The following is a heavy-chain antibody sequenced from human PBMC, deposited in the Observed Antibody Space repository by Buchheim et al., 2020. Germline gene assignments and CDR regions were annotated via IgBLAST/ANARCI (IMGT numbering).Heavy chain of an antibody. D-gene: IGHD6-19*01. CDR2: ISYDGRNK. Sequence: QVQLVESGGGVVQPGKSLRLSCAASGFTFSNYALHWVRQAPGKGLEWVAFISYDGRNKYIADSVKGRFTISRDNSKNTLFLRMNSLNPEDTAVYYCARDSVAGSFDYWGQGTL. CDR1: GFTFSNYA. CDR3: ARDSVAGSFDY. V-gene: IGHV3-30*14. J-gene: IGHJ4*02.